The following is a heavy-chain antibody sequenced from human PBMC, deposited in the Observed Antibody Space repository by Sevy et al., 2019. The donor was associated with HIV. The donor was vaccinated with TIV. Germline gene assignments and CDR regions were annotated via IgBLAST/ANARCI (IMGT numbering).Heavy chain of an antibody. CDR1: GVSVSSDTYY. Sequence: SETLSLTCAVSGVSVSSDTYYWSWIRQPPGKGLEWIGYVYHTGSTNYSPSFKSRVTISVDTSKNEFSLRLCSVAAADTAVYYCAWEPYLFVKSGYYWGYWGQGALVTVSS. CDR2: VYHTGST. V-gene: IGHV4-61*01. D-gene: IGHD3-22*01. CDR3: AWEPYLFVKSGYYWGY. J-gene: IGHJ4*02.